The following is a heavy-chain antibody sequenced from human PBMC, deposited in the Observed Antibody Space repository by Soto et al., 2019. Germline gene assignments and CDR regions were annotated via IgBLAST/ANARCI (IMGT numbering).Heavy chain of an antibody. Sequence: GGSLRLSCAASGFTFSSYAMSWVRQAPGKGLEWVSGISGSGGSTYYADSVKGRFTISRDNSKNTLYLQMNSLRAEDTAVYYCAKHGDYELWYFDYWGQGTLVTVSS. V-gene: IGHV3-23*01. CDR1: GFTFSSYA. CDR3: AKHGDYELWYFDY. J-gene: IGHJ4*02. CDR2: ISGSGGST. D-gene: IGHD4-17*01.